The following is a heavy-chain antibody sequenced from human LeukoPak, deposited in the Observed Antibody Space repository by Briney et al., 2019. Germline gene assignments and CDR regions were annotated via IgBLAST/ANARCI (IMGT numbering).Heavy chain of an antibody. Sequence: PSETLSLTCTVSGGSISSYYWSWIRQPPGKGLEWIGYIYYSGSTNYNPSLKSRVTISVDTSKNQFSLKLSSVTAADTAVYYCAREGVVEPHYIDYWGQGTLVTVSS. CDR1: GGSISSYY. V-gene: IGHV4-59*01. CDR2: IYYSGST. CDR3: AREGVVEPHYIDY. J-gene: IGHJ4*02. D-gene: IGHD1-14*01.